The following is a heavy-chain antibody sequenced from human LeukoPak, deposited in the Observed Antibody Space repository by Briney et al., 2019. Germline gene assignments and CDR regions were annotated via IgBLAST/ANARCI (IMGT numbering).Heavy chain of an antibody. CDR1: GFTFSSYE. V-gene: IGHV3-48*03. Sequence: PGGSLRLSCAASGFTFSSYEMNWVRQAPGKGLEWVSYISSSGSTIYYADSVKGRFTISRGNAKNSLYLQMNSLRAEDTAVYYCTRVHGGYPFDSWGQGTLVTVSS. J-gene: IGHJ4*02. D-gene: IGHD2-15*01. CDR3: TRVHGGYPFDS. CDR2: ISSSGSTI.